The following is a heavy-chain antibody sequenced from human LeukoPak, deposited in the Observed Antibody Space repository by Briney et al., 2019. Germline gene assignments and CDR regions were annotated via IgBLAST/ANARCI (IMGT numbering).Heavy chain of an antibody. D-gene: IGHD6-13*01. CDR2: IESDGKDK. V-gene: IGHV3-30*04. J-gene: IGHJ4*02. Sequence: GGSLRLSCAGSGFTFSSHSLHWVRQIPGKGLEWVAVIESDGKDKHYGDSVRGRFSVSRDNSKNMLYLQMNSLRPEDTAVYLCGRDLQIAAVYYFDFWGEGTLVTLSS. CDR1: GFTFSSHS. CDR3: GRDLQIAAVYYFDF.